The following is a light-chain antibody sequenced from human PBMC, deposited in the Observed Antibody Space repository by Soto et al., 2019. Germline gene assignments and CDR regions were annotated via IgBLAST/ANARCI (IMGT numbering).Light chain of an antibody. CDR3: QQYNNWPPLYT. CDR2: GAS. Sequence: EIVMTQSPATLSVSPGERTTLSCRASQSVNSNLAWYQQKPGQAHRLLIYGASTRATGIPARFSGSGSGTEFTLTISSLQSEDFGVYHCQQYNNWPPLYTFGQGTKLEIK. J-gene: IGKJ2*01. CDR1: QSVNSN. V-gene: IGKV3-15*01.